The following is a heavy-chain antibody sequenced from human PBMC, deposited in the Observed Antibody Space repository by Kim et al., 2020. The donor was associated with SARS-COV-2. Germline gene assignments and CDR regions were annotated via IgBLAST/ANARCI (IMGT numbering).Heavy chain of an antibody. J-gene: IGHJ6*02. CDR1: GVSLSSFT. D-gene: IGHD3-10*01. CDR2: ISYDGGTK. CDR3: ARDLYKAGKKTFGMDV. Sequence: GGSLRLSCAASGVSLSSFTIHWVRQAPGKGLDWVAVISYDGGTKYNADSAKGRFTIYRDNSKNTLYLQMDSLRADDTAVYYCARDLYKAGKKTFGMDVWGQGTTVTVSS. V-gene: IGHV3-30-3*01.